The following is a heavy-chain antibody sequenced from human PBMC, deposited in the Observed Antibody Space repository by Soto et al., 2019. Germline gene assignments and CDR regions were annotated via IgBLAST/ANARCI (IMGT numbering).Heavy chain of an antibody. D-gene: IGHD7-27*01. J-gene: IGHJ4*02. CDR1: GYTFSSYA. CDR3: ARDTGDGTFDF. CDR2: VNAGYGNT. Sequence: GASVKVSCKASGYTFSSYAMHWVRQAPGQRLEWMGWVNAGYGNTKSSQKFQDRVTISRDTSASTAYMELTSLRSEDTAVYYCARDTGDGTFDFWGQGTLVTVS. V-gene: IGHV1-3*01.